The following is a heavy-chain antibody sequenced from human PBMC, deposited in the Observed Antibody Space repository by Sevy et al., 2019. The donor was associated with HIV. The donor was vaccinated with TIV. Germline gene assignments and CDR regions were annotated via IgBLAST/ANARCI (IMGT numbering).Heavy chain of an antibody. CDR1: GFIFSGYW. D-gene: IGHD2-15*01. J-gene: IGHJ4*02. Sequence: GGSLRLSCAGSGFIFSGYWMHWVRQAPGKGLEWVANINEDGTTKYYLDSVKGRFTISRDNAKNSVFLKMNSLRVDDTVVYYCARAIGAATSYWGQGTLVTVSS. CDR2: INEDGTTK. V-gene: IGHV3-7*03. CDR3: ARAIGAATSY.